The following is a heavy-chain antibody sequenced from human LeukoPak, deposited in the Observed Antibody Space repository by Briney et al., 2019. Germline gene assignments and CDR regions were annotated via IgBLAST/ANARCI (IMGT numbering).Heavy chain of an antibody. CDR2: INPGGSSI. CDR1: GFTFSSYW. J-gene: IGHJ4*02. V-gene: IGHV3-74*01. Sequence: HPGGSLRLSCAASGFTFSSYWMHWVRRVPGKGLVWVARINPGGSSITYADSVKGRFTISRDSAKNTLYLQMDSLRAEDTGVYYCARSNQADDYWGQGTLVTVSS. D-gene: IGHD1-14*01. CDR3: ARSNQADDY.